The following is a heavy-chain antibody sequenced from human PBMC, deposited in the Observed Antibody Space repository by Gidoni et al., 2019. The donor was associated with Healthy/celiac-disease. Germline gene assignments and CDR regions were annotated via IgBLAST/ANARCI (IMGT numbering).Heavy chain of an antibody. CDR3: ASGYCSSTSCPMGYYYYYMDV. V-gene: IGHV3-21*01. CDR2: ISSSSSYI. J-gene: IGHJ6*03. Sequence: EVQLVESGGGLVKPGGSLRLSCAASGFTFSRYSMHWVRQAPGKGLEWGSSISSSSSYIYYADSVKGRFTISRDNAKNSLYLQMNSLRAEDTAVYYCASGYCSSTSCPMGYYYYYMDVWGKGTTVTVSS. CDR1: GFTFSRYS. D-gene: IGHD2-2*01.